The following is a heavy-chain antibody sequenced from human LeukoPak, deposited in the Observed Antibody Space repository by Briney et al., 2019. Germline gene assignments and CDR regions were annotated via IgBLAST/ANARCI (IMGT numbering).Heavy chain of an antibody. Sequence: GGSLRLSCAASGFTFSSYGIHWVRQAPGKGLEWVTFIGYDGRNKYYADSVKGRFTISRDNAKNSLYLQMNSLRADDTAVYHCARQETSSYNGAFDIWAKGQWSPSLQ. CDR2: IGYDGRNK. D-gene: IGHD1-26*01. J-gene: IGHJ3*02. CDR1: GFTFSSYG. V-gene: IGHV3-33*01. CDR3: ARQETSSYNGAFDI.